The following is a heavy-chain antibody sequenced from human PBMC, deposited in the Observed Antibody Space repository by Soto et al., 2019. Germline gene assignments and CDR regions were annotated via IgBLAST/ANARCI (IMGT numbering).Heavy chain of an antibody. V-gene: IGHV1-2*04. CDR1: GYTFTGYY. Sequence: ASVKVSCKASGYTFTGYYMHWVRQAPGQGLEWMGWINPNSGGTNYAQKFQGWVTMTRDTSISAAYMELSRLRSDDTAVYYCAREVFRGSSLPYGMDVWGQGTTVTVSS. CDR3: AREVFRGSSLPYGMDV. CDR2: INPNSGGT. D-gene: IGHD3-10*01. J-gene: IGHJ6*02.